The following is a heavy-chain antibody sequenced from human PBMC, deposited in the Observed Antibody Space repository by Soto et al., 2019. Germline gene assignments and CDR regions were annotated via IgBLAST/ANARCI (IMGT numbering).Heavy chain of an antibody. V-gene: IGHV4-39*01. CDR2: IYYSGST. Sequence: PSETLSLTCTVSSGSISSSSYYWGWIRQPPGKGLEWIGSIYYSGSTYYNPSLKSRVTISVETSKNQISLKLSSVTAADTAVYYCAERMDAWGQGTTVTVSS. J-gene: IGHJ6*02. CDR3: AERMDA. CDR1: SGSISSSSYY.